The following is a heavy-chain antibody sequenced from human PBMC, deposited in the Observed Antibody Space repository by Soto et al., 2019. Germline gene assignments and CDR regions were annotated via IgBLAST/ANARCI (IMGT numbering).Heavy chain of an antibody. Sequence: QITLNESGPTVVRPTETLTLTCGFSGFSLTTSGVGVGWIRQSPGKAPEWLALIYWDDDKRYSASLKSRLTITKDTSNNQVVLTVSHLDPTDTATYYCAHRVLRTVFGLVTTTAIYFDFWGQGTPVAVSS. CDR2: IYWDDDK. CDR1: GFSLTTSGVG. V-gene: IGHV2-5*02. D-gene: IGHD3-3*01. CDR3: AHRVLRTVFGLVTTTAIYFDF. J-gene: IGHJ4*02.